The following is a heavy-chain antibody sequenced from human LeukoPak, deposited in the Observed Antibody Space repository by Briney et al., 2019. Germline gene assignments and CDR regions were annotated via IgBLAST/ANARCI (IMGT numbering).Heavy chain of an antibody. J-gene: IGHJ6*03. CDR1: GGTFSSYA. CDR3: ARVASGSSSLSDQEGMDV. CDR2: IIPIFGTA. D-gene: IGHD6-13*01. Sequence: ASVKVSCKASGGTFSSYAISWVRQAPGQGLEWMGGIIPIFGTANYAQKFQGRVTITTDESTSTAYMELSSLRSEDTAVYYCARVASGSSSLSDQEGMDVWGKETTVTVSS. V-gene: IGHV1-69*05.